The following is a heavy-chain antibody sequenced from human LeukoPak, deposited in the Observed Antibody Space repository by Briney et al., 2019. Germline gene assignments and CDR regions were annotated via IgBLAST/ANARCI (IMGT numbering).Heavy chain of an antibody. J-gene: IGHJ4*02. CDR2: IYASGTT. CDR1: AGYIRSRGYY. V-gene: IGHV4-61*02. Sequence: SETLSLTCSVSAGYIRSRGYYRGCIRQPAGKGLEWIGRIYASGTTNYNPSLKSRVTMSVDTSKNQFSLNLSSVTAADTAMYYCEIDIYYEESGYMFHYWGQGTLVTVSS. CDR3: EIDIYYEESGYMFHY. D-gene: IGHD3-22*01.